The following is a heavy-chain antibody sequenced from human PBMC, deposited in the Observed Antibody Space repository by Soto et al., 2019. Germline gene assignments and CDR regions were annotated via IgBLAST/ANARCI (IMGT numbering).Heavy chain of an antibody. D-gene: IGHD3-22*01. V-gene: IGHV3-23*01. CDR1: GFTFSSYS. J-gene: IGHJ4*02. Sequence: PGGSLRLSCAASGFTFSSYSIYWVRQAPGKGLEWVSGISGSGSGTYYADSVKGRFTISRDNSKNALYLLMSSLRAEDTAAYYCAKGSAGYYDTFDYWGQGTLVTVSS. CDR2: ISGSGSGT. CDR3: AKGSAGYYDTFDY.